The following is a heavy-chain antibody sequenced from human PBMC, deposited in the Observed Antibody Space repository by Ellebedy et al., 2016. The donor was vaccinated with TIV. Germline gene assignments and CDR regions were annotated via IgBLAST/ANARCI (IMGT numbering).Heavy chain of an antibody. J-gene: IGHJ5*02. CDR2: INSDGSST. D-gene: IGHD6-13*01. CDR1: GFTFSSYW. CDR3: AMSRSWYWFDP. Sequence: GESLKISCAASGFTFSSYWMHWVRQAPGKGLVWVSRINSDGSSTSYADSVKGRFTISRDNAKNTLYLQMNSLRAEDTAVYYCAMSRSWYWFDPWGQGTLVTVSS. V-gene: IGHV3-74*01.